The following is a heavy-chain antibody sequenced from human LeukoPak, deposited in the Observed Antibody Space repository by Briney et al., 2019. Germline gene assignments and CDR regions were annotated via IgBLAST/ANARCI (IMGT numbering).Heavy chain of an antibody. V-gene: IGHV3-23*01. CDR3: ARESGYHGSGFDP. D-gene: IGHD3-10*01. CDR2: ISGSGGTT. J-gene: IGHJ5*02. CDR1: GFTFSSYA. Sequence: GGSLRLSCAASGFTFSSYAMSWVRQAPGKGLEWVSGISGSGGTTYYADSVKGRFTISRDNSKNTLYLQMNSLRDEDTAVYYCARESGYHGSGFDPWGQGTLVTVSS.